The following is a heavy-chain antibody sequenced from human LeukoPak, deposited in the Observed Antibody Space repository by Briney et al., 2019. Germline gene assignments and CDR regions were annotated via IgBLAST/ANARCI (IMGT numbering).Heavy chain of an antibody. CDR3: ARGEMATIDY. D-gene: IGHD5-24*01. Sequence: SVELSRTAAVGTVTSYAITLIRQAPAQGLEWMGRIIPILGIANYAQKFPGRVTITADKSTSTAYMELSSLRSEDTAVYYCARGEMATIDYWGQGTLVTVS. V-gene: IGHV1-69*04. J-gene: IGHJ4*02. CDR2: IIPILGIA. CDR1: VGTVTSYA.